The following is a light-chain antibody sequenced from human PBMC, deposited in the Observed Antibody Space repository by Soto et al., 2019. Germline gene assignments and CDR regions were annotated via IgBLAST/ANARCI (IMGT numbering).Light chain of an antibody. J-gene: IGKJ5*01. CDR1: QSVSSNY. Sequence: EIVLTQSPGTLSLSPGERATLSCRASQSVSSNYLAWYQQKPGQAPRLLIYGASSRATGIPDRFSGSGSGTDFTLTISRLGPEDFAVYYCQQYGRSPPNTFGQGTRLEIK. V-gene: IGKV3-20*01. CDR2: GAS. CDR3: QQYGRSPPNT.